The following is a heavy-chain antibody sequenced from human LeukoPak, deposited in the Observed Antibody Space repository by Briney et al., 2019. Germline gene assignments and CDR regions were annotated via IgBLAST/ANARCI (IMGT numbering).Heavy chain of an antibody. J-gene: IGHJ4*02. CDR1: GFSFSNYA. V-gene: IGHV3-23*01. CDR2: LSGSDGSTDGST. D-gene: IGHD3-10*01. Sequence: PGGSLRLSCAASGFSFSNYAMSWVRQAPGKGLEWVSGLSGSDGSTDGSTYHADSVRGRFTISRDNSKNTLYLQMNSLRAEDTAIYYCAKGLRGERLADFDYWGQGTLVTVSS. CDR3: AKGLRGERLADFDY.